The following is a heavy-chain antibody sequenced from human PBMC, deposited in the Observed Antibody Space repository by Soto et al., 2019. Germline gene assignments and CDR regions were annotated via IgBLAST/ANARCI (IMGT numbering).Heavy chain of an antibody. CDR1: GGSISSGGYY. Sequence: TLSLTCTVSGGSISSGGYYWSWIRQHPGKGLEWIGYIYYSGSTYYNPSLKSRVTISVDTSKNQFSLKLSSVTAADTAVYYCARDSSGYYYDSSGPPYYYYGMDVRGQGTTVTSP. CDR3: ARDSSGYYYDSSGPPYYYYGMDV. D-gene: IGHD3-22*01. CDR2: IYYSGST. J-gene: IGHJ6*02. V-gene: IGHV4-31*03.